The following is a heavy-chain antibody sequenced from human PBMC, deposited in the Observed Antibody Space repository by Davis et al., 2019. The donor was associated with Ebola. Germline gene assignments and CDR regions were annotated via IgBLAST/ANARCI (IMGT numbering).Heavy chain of an antibody. CDR1: GFTFSSYS. CDR3: ASGPRERDGYNRGIDY. D-gene: IGHD5-24*01. J-gene: IGHJ4*02. V-gene: IGHV3-21*04. CDR2: ISSSSSTI. Sequence: GGSLRLSCAASGFTFSSYSMNWVRQAPGKGLEWVSSISSSSSTIYYADSVKGRFTISRDNAKNSLYLQMNSLRAEDTAVYYCASGPRERDGYNRGIDYWGQGTLVTVSS.